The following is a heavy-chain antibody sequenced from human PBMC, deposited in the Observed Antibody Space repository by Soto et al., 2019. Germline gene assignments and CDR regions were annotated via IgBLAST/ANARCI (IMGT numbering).Heavy chain of an antibody. J-gene: IGHJ6*02. CDR2: IYYSGST. Sequence: QVQLQESGPGLVKPSETLSLTCTVSGGSISSYYWSWIRQPPGKGLEWIGYIYYSGSTNYNSSLKSRGTISVDTSKNQFSLKLSSVTAADTAVYYCARRMKHYYGMDVWGQGTTVTVSS. V-gene: IGHV4-59*08. CDR1: GGSISSYY. CDR3: ARRMKHYYGMDV.